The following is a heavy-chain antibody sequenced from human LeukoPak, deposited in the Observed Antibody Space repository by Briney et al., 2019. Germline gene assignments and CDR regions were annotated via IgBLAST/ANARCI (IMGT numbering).Heavy chain of an antibody. CDR3: AKGFSTYVYNWFDP. D-gene: IGHD3-16*01. Sequence: PGGSLRLSCAASGFTFLTYAMXXXXXXPXXXXXXXXGISGGSGSTYYADSVXGRXTVSRDNSKSTLYLQMNSLRAADTAVYYCAKGFSTYVYNWFDPWGQGTLVTVSS. V-gene: IGHV3-23*01. CDR2: ISGGSGST. CDR1: GFTFLTYA. J-gene: IGHJ5*02.